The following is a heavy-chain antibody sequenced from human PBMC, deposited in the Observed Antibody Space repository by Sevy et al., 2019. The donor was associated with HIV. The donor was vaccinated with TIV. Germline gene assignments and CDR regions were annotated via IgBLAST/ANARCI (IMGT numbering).Heavy chain of an antibody. CDR2: ISAYNGNT. Sequence: ASVKVSCKASGYTFTSYGISWVPQAPGQGLEWMGWISAYNGNTNYAQKLQGRVTMTTDTSTSTAYMELRSLRSDDTAVYYCARAPGTARYYYYGMDVWGQGTTVTVSS. D-gene: IGHD6-6*01. J-gene: IGHJ6*02. V-gene: IGHV1-18*01. CDR1: GYTFTSYG. CDR3: ARAPGTARYYYYGMDV.